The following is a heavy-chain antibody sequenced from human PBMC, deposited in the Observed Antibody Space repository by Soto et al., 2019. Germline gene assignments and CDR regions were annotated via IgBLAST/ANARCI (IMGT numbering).Heavy chain of an antibody. D-gene: IGHD3-10*01. Sequence: SETLSLTCTVSGGSISGHGCYWSWVRQHPGKGLEWIGNIYYSGTTNYNPSLKSRLTMSVDTSKNQFSLKLSSVTAADTAVYYCARDYRGIDYYAMDVWGQGTTVTVSS. CDR3: ARDYRGIDYYAMDV. CDR1: GGSISGHGCY. J-gene: IGHJ6*02. V-gene: IGHV4-31*03. CDR2: IYYSGTT.